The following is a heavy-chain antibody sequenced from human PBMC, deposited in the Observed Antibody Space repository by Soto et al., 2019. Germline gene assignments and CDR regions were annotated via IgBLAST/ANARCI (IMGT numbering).Heavy chain of an antibody. D-gene: IGHD3-22*01. Sequence: SETLSLTCTVSGGSISSSSYYWGWIRQPPGKGLEWIGSIYYSGSTYYNPSLKSRVTISVDTSKNQFSLKLSSVTAADTAVYYCARVGGSYYDSSGEFDYWGQGTLVTVSS. CDR2: IYYSGST. J-gene: IGHJ4*02. CDR1: GGSISSSSYY. V-gene: IGHV4-39*07. CDR3: ARVGGSYYDSSGEFDY.